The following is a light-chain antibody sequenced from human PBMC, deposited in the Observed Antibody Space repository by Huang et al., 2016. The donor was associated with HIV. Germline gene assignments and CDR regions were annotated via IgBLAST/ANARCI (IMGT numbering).Light chain of an antibody. V-gene: IGKV3-15*01. CDR1: QSVGSN. CDR2: GAS. J-gene: IGKJ1*01. Sequence: EIVMTQSPATLSVSPGERATLSCRASQSVGSNLAWYQQKPGKAPRLLIYGASASATGFPARFSGSGSGTEFTLTISSLQSEDFAIYYCQQYNNWPPWTFGQGTKVEIK. CDR3: QQYNNWPPWT.